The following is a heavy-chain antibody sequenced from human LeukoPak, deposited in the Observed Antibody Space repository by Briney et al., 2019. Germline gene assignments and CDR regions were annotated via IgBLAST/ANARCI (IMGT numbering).Heavy chain of an antibody. V-gene: IGHV4-59*01. CDR2: IYYSGST. CDR1: GFNFNSYV. CDR3: ARLEPDYYMDV. J-gene: IGHJ6*03. Sequence: GSLRLSCAASGFNFNSYVMSWIRQPPGKGLEWIGYIYYSGSTNYNPSLKSRVTISVDTSKNQFSLKLSSVTAADTAVYYCARLEPDYYMDVWGKGTTVTVSS.